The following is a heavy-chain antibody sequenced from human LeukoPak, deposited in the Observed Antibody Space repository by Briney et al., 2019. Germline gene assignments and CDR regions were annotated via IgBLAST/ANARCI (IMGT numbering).Heavy chain of an antibody. V-gene: IGHV3-9*01. CDR1: GFTIEDYA. J-gene: IGHJ5*02. Sequence: GRSLRFSCAVSGFTIEDYAMLWVRQAPGKGLEWGSGISWNSGSIGYADSVKGRFTISRDNAKNSLYLQMNSLRAEDTALYYCAKGPSSSWWYNWFDPWGQGTLVTVSS. D-gene: IGHD6-13*01. CDR2: ISWNSGSI. CDR3: AKGPSSSWWYNWFDP.